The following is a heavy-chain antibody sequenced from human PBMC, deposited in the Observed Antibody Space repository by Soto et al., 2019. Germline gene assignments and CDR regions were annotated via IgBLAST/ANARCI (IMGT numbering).Heavy chain of an antibody. CDR3: AGEDYGDYDDD. V-gene: IGHV3-53*01. D-gene: IGHD4-17*01. Sequence: EVQLVESGGGLIQPGGSLRLSCAASGFTVSSNYRSWVRQAPGKGLERVSVIYSGGNTYYADSVKGRFTICRDDSKTTLYLQINILRAEDAAVYYCAGEDYGDYDDDWGDGSLVTVSA. J-gene: IGHJ4*01. CDR2: IYSGGNT. CDR1: GFTVSSNY.